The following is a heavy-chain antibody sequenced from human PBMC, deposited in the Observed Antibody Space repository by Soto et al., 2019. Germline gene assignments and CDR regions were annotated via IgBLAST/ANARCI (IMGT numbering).Heavy chain of an antibody. CDR2: IIPILGIA. V-gene: IGHV1-69*04. CDR3: AGDGEGVAVAGTGGAFDI. D-gene: IGHD6-19*01. J-gene: IGHJ3*02. CDR1: GGTFSSYT. Sequence: SVKVSCKASGGTFSSYTISWVRQAPGQGLEWMGRIIPILGIANYAQKFQGRVTITADKSTSTPYMEPSSLRSEDTAVYYSAGDGEGVAVAGTGGAFDIWGQGTMVTVSS.